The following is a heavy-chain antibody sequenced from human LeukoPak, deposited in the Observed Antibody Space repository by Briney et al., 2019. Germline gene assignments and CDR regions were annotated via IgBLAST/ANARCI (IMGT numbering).Heavy chain of an antibody. Sequence: GGSLRLSCTASGFTSSDYWMTWVRQAPGKGPEWVANIKQDGSQRYYVDSVRGRFTISRDNAKNSLFLQMNGLRAEDTAVYYCARRGGSSSRRSPIDYWGQGTLVTVSS. J-gene: IGHJ4*02. D-gene: IGHD6-6*01. CDR3: ARRGGSSSRRSPIDY. CDR2: IKQDGSQR. CDR1: GFTSSDYW. V-gene: IGHV3-7*01.